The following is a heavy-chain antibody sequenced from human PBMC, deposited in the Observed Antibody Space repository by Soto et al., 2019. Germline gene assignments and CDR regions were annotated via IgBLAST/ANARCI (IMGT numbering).Heavy chain of an antibody. V-gene: IGHV5-10-1*01. CDR3: AVDVRRITMVGGVITPLDGMDV. CDR2: IDPSDSYT. Sequence: GESLKISCKGSGYSFTSYWISWVRQMPGKGLEWMGRIDPSDSYTNYSPSFQGHVTISADKSISTAYLKWSSLKASETAMYYWAVDVRRITMVGGVITPLDGMDVWGKGTTVPVS. CDR1: GYSFTSYW. J-gene: IGHJ6*04. D-gene: IGHD3-10*01.